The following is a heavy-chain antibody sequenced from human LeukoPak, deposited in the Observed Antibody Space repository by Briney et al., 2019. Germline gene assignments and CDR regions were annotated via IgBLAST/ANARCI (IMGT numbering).Heavy chain of an antibody. CDR3: ARSADRSGYFREITLYYFDY. J-gene: IGHJ4*02. V-gene: IGHV3-74*01. D-gene: IGHD3-22*01. CDR2: INSGGSSV. Sequence: GGSLRLSCAASGFTLSSSWMHWVRQAPGKGLVWVSRINSGGSSVTYADSVKGRFTISRDNAKKSLYLQMNSLRAEDTAVYYCARSADRSGYFREITLYYFDYWGQGTLVTVSS. CDR1: GFTLSSSW.